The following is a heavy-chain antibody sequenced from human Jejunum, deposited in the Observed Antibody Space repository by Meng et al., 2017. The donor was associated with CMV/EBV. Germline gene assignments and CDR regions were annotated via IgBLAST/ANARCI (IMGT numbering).Heavy chain of an antibody. J-gene: IGHJ4*02. D-gene: IGHD2-2*01. V-gene: IGHV1-18*01. CDR1: GYPFTTYT. CDR2: ISPYNGHT. CDR3: AREEYQPPYQFDY. Sequence: KASGYPFTTYTISWVRQAPGQGLEWLGWISPYNGHTNYAPMVQGRVTMTADTSTTTAYMEVRSLRSDDTAMYFCAREEYQPPYQFDYWGQGTLVTVSS.